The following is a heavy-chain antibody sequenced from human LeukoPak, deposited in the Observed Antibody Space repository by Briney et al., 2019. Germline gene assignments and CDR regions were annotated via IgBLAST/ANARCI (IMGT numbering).Heavy chain of an antibody. Sequence: GGSLRLSCAASGFTFDDYAMHWVRQAPGKGLEWVSGISWNSGSIGYADSVKGRFTISRDNSKNSLYLQMNSLRTEDTALYYCAKGEVEAAALQGYYVDVWGKGTTVTVSS. J-gene: IGHJ6*03. CDR2: ISWNSGSI. CDR1: GFTFDDYA. D-gene: IGHD6-13*01. CDR3: AKGEVEAAALQGYYVDV. V-gene: IGHV3-9*01.